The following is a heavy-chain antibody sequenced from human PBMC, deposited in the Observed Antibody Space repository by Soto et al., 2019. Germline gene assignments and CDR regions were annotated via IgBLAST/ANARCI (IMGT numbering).Heavy chain of an antibody. J-gene: IGHJ4*02. CDR2: ISGYNGNT. V-gene: IGHV1-18*01. Sequence: QVQLVQSGAEVKKPGASVKVSCQASGYTFSNYGFSWVRHAPGQGLEWMGWISGYNGNTNYAERLQGRVTMTTDTSTSTAYMELKSLRYDDTAVYYCAREGQLGYWGQGTPVTVSS. D-gene: IGHD6-6*01. CDR1: GYTFSNYG. CDR3: AREGQLGY.